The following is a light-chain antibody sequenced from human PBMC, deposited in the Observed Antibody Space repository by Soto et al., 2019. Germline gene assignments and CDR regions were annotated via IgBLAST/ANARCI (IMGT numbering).Light chain of an antibody. CDR2: DDS. CDR1: NVGSKS. J-gene: IGLJ1*01. V-gene: IGLV3-21*02. CDR3: QVWDSSGDHNV. Sequence: SYELTQPPSVSVAPGLTARITRGGNNVGSKSVHWYQQKPGQAPVLVVYDDSDRPSGIPERFSGSNSGNTATLTISRVEAGDEAEYYCQVWDSSGDHNVFGTGTKVTVL.